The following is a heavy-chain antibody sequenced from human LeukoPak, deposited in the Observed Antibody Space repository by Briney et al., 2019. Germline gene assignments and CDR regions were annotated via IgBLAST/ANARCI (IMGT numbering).Heavy chain of an antibody. V-gene: IGHV1-69*05. CDR2: IIPIFGTA. CDR1: GGTFSSYA. CDR3: ARALFGIAAAGRGEAYYYYMDV. J-gene: IGHJ6*03. Sequence: SVKVSCKASGGTFSSYAISWVRQAPGQGLEWMGGIIPIFGTANYAQKFQGRVTITTDESTSTAYMELSSLRSEDTAVYYCARALFGIAAAGRGEAYYYYMDVWGKGTTVTVSS. D-gene: IGHD6-13*01.